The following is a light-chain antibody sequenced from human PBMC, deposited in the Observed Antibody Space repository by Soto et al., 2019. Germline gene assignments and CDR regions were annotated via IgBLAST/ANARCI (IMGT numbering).Light chain of an antibody. Sequence: QAVVTQEPSLTVSPGGTVTLTCGSSTGGVTSGHWPYWIQQKPGQAPRTLIYDTYSKHSWTPGRFSGSIVGGKAALTLSGAQPEDEADYYCFLSQSGDRLFGGGTNPTVL. J-gene: IGLJ3*02. CDR3: FLSQSGDRL. CDR1: TGGVTSGHW. V-gene: IGLV7-46*01. CDR2: DTY.